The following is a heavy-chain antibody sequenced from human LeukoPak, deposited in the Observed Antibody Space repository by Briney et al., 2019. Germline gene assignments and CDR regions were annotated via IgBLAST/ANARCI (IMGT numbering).Heavy chain of an antibody. CDR1: GGSITTSSYY. CDR2: ISSSGTT. CDR3: ARPPYGSNWFDP. Sequence: SESLSLTCTVSGGSITTSSYYWGWIRQPPGKGLEWIGSISSSGTTSYNPSLKSRVTMSVDTSKKQFSLNLSSVTAAGTAVYYCARPPYGSNWFDPWGQEILVTVSS. J-gene: IGHJ5*02. D-gene: IGHD4-17*01. V-gene: IGHV4-39*01.